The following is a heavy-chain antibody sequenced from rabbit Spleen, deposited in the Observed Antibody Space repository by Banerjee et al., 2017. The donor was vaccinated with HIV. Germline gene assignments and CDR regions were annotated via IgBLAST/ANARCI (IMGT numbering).Heavy chain of an antibody. J-gene: IGHJ3*01. V-gene: IGHV1S43*01. CDR1: GIDFSSNA. Sequence: QQQLEESGGGLVKPGGTLTLTCKASGIDFSSNAMCWVRQAPGKGPEWIACIYAGSSGSTYYASWAKGRFTITRSTSLNTVDLKMTSLTAADTATYFCARADYSSGWGLDLWGQGTLVTVS. CDR2: IYAGSSGST. D-gene: IGHD4-1*01. CDR3: ARADYSSGWGLDL.